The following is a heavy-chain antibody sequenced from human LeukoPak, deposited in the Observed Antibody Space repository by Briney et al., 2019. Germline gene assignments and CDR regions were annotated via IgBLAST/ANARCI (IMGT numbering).Heavy chain of an antibody. D-gene: IGHD3-10*01. CDR2: ISKSGETI. J-gene: IGHJ4*02. CDR1: GFTFSDYD. V-gene: IGHV3-48*03. Sequence: GRSLRLSCVASGFTFSDYDMNWVRQAPGRGLEWVSFISKSGETIHYADSVRGRFSISRDNSKNTLYLQMNSLRAEDTALYYCAKSKPYYYGSGSYYKNPFDDWGQGTLVTVSS. CDR3: AKSKPYYYGSGSYYKNPFDD.